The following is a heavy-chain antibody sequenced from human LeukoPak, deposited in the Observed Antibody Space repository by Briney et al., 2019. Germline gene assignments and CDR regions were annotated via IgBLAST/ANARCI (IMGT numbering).Heavy chain of an antibody. Sequence: SVKVSCKASGGTFSSYAISWVRQAPGQGLEWMGGIIPIFGTANYAQKFQGRVTITTDESTSTAYMELSSLRSEDTAVYYCATDIIPYSSGSTSDYWGQGTLVTVSS. CDR1: GGTFSSYA. CDR2: IIPIFGTA. CDR3: ATDIIPYSSGSTSDY. V-gene: IGHV1-69*05. J-gene: IGHJ4*02. D-gene: IGHD6-19*01.